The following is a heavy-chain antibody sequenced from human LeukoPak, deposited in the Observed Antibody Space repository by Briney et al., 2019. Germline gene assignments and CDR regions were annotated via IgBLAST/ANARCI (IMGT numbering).Heavy chain of an antibody. D-gene: IGHD5-18*01. V-gene: IGHV4-59*01. CDR1: GGSISSYY. CDR3: ARALNENSYAFDS. CDR2: IYYSGST. Sequence: PSETLSLTCTVSGGSISSYYWSWIRQPPGKGLEWIGYIYYSGSTNYNPSLKSRVTISVDTSKNQLSLKLSSVTAADTAVYHCARALNENSYAFDSWGQGTLVTVSS. J-gene: IGHJ4*02.